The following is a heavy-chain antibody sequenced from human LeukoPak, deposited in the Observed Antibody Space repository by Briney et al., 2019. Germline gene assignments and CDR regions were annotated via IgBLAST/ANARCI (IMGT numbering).Heavy chain of an antibody. D-gene: IGHD4/OR15-4a*01. J-gene: IGHJ4*02. Sequence: GGSLRLSCAASGFTFSSYAMSWVRQAPGKGLEWVSVISGSGSGGRTYYADSVKGQFTISRDNSKKTLYLQMNRLRVEDTAVYYCAKEVGPYGDDPLDYWGQGTLVTVSS. CDR1: GFTFSSYA. V-gene: IGHV3-23*01. CDR2: ISGSGSGGRT. CDR3: AKEVGPYGDDPLDY.